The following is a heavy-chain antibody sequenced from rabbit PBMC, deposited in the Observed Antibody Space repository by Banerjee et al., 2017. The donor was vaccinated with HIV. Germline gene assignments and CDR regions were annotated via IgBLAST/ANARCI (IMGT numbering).Heavy chain of an antibody. D-gene: IGHD8-1*01. J-gene: IGHJ3*01. V-gene: IGHV1S47*01. CDR1: GFDFSSYV. CDR3: ARDNAGSSYFPL. CDR2: IDPVSVRT. Sequence: QEQLVESGGGLVQPGGSLKLSCKASGFDFSSYVVSWVRQAPGKGLDWIGYIDPVSVRTHYASWVNGRFTISRSTSLNTVDLKMTSLTAADTATYFCARDNAGSSYFPLWGQGTLVTVS.